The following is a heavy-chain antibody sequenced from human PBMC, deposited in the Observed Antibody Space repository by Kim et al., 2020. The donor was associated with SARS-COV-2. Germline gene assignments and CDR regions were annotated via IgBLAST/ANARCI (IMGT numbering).Heavy chain of an antibody. V-gene: IGHV3-23*01. Sequence: GGSLRLSCAASGFTFSSYAMSWVRQAPGKGLEWVSAISGSGGSTYYADSVKGRFTISRDNSKNTLYLQMNSLRAEDTAVYYCAKDEKWLVRGNWFDPWGQGTLVTVSS. CDR3: AKDEKWLVRGNWFDP. J-gene: IGHJ5*02. CDR2: ISGSGGST. D-gene: IGHD6-19*01. CDR1: GFTFSSYA.